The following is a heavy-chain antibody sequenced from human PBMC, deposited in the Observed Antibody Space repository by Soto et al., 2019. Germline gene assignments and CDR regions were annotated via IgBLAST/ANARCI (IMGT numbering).Heavy chain of an antibody. CDR2: IHSGGNRR. V-gene: IGHV3-48*03. Sequence: EVQLVESGGGLVQPGGSLILSCAASGFTFNTYHMNWVRQAPGKGLEWVSYIHSGGNRRYYADSVKGRFTISRDNARNSLFLQMNILRAEDTAVYYCARDGTTETTNYHYAMDVWGQGTTVTVSS. J-gene: IGHJ6*02. CDR3: ARDGTTETTNYHYAMDV. CDR1: GFTFNTYH. D-gene: IGHD4-17*01.